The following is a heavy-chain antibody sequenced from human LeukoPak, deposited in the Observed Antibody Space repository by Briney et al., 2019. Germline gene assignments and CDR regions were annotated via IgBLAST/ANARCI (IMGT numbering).Heavy chain of an antibody. CDR2: INPNSGGT. CDR3: ARSYYYDSSGYYYDFDY. V-gene: IGHV1-2*06. D-gene: IGHD3-22*01. Sequence: ASVKVSCKASGYTFTGYYMHWVRQAPGQGLEWMGRINPNSGGTNYAQKFQGGVTMTRDTSISTAYMELSGLRSDDTAVYYCARSYYYDSSGYYYDFDYWGQGTLVTVSS. J-gene: IGHJ4*02. CDR1: GYTFTGYY.